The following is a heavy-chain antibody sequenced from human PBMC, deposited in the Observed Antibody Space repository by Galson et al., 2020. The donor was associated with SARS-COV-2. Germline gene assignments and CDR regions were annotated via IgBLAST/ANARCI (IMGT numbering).Heavy chain of an antibody. CDR1: GFSFTNAR. V-gene: IGHV3-15*01. J-gene: IGHJ6*02. Sequence: GESLKISCAASGFSFTNARMNWVRQAPGKGLEWVGRIKSTTDGGTTDYAAPVKGRFSISRDDSRNTLYLQMNSLETEDTAVYYCTAEKRHFEYFQWGPKGNYYAMDVWGQGTPVTVSS. CDR2: IKSTTDGGTT. D-gene: IGHD1-26*01. CDR3: TAEKRHFEYFQWGPKGNYYAMDV.